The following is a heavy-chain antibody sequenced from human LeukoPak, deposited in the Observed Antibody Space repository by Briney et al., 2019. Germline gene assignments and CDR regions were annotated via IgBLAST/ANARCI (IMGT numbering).Heavy chain of an antibody. V-gene: IGHV3-23*01. J-gene: IGHJ4*02. CDR2: ITISGGNT. D-gene: IGHD3-3*01. CDR3: ARGIIYDFWSGYYAYYFDY. CDR1: GFTFNSYA. Sequence: HPGGSLRLSCAASGFTFNSYAMSWVRQAPGKGLEWVSSITISGGNTYYADSVKGRFTISRDNSKNTLYLQMNSLRDEDTAVYYCARGIIYDFWSGYYAYYFDYWGQGTLVTVSS.